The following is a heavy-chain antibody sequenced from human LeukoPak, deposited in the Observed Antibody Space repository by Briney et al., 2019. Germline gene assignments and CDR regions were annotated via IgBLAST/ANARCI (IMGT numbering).Heavy chain of an antibody. V-gene: IGHV4-38-2*02. J-gene: IGHJ4*02. CDR2: MFHSGTT. D-gene: IGHD1-26*01. Sequence: SETLSLTCTVSGYSISSGYYWAWIRQPPGKGLEWIGNMFHSGTTAYNPSLKSRVTKSKDTSKNQFSLNLRFVTAADTAVYYCARVVGATQLDYWGQGILVTVSS. CDR1: GYSISSGYY. CDR3: ARVVGATQLDY.